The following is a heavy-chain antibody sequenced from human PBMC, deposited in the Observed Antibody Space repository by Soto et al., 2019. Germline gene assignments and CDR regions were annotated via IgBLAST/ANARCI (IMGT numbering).Heavy chain of an antibody. Sequence: QPGGSLRLSXAASGFTFNTYGMQWVRQAPGKGLEWVAVIWFDGNNRYYADSVKGRFTISRDNSKNTLYLQMDSLGAEDTAMYYCARTIAAVGTRHYYHYGMDVWGQGTTVTVSS. J-gene: IGHJ6*02. D-gene: IGHD6-13*01. CDR3: ARTIAAVGTRHYYHYGMDV. V-gene: IGHV3-33*01. CDR1: GFTFNTYG. CDR2: IWFDGNNR.